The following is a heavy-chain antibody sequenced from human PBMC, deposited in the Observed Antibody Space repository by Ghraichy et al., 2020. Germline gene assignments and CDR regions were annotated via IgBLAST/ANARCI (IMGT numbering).Heavy chain of an antibody. V-gene: IGHV4-59*01. D-gene: IGHD6-13*01. J-gene: IGHJ4*02. CDR2: IYYSGST. CDR1: GGSISSYY. CDR3: AGQLVQGVIDY. Sequence: SQTLSLTCTVSGGSISSYYWSWIRQPPGKGLEWIGYIYYSGSTNYNPSLKSRVTISVDTSKNQFSLKLSSVTAADTAVYYCAGQLVQGVIDYWGQGTLVTVSS.